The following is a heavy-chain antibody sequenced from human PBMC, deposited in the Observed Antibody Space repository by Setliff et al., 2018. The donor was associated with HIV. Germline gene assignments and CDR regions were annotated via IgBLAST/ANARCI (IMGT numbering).Heavy chain of an antibody. J-gene: IGHJ5*02. CDR3: ARDRYYYDSGFDP. V-gene: IGHV3-48*01. CDR1: GFTFSTYS. Sequence: PGGSLRLSCAASGFTFSTYSMNWVRQAPGKGLEWVSYITSSSSTIYYADSVKGRFTISRDNAKNSLYLQMNSLRAEDTAVYYCARDRYYYDSGFDPWGQGTLVTVSS. D-gene: IGHD3-22*01. CDR2: ITSSSSTI.